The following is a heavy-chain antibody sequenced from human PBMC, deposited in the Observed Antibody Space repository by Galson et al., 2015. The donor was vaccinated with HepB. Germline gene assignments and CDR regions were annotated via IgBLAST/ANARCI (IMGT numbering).Heavy chain of an antibody. CDR2: TYYRSKWYN. CDR3: ARVYCSSTSCYFGAFDI. V-gene: IGHV6-1*01. CDR1: GDSVSSNSAA. J-gene: IGHJ3*02. Sequence: CAISGDSVSSNSAAWNWIRQSPSRGLEWLGRTYYRSKWYNDYAVSVKSRITINPDTSKNQFSLQLNSVTPEDTAVYYCARVYCSSTSCYFGAFDIWGQGTMVTVSS. D-gene: IGHD2-2*01.